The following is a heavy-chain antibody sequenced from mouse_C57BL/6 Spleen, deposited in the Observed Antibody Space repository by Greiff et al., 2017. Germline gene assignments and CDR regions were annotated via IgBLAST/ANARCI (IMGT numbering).Heavy chain of an antibody. CDR3: ARGYCGRTWCGY. V-gene: IGHV1-85*01. J-gene: IGHJ3*01. CDR1: GYTFTSYD. CDR2: IYPRDGST. D-gene: IGHD1-1*01. Sequence: QVQLQQPGPELVKPGASVKLSCKASGYTFTSYDLNWVKQRPGQGLEWIGWIYPRDGSTTYNEKFQGKATLTVDPSSSTAYMGLHSRTSGNSAVYVCARGYCGRTWCGYWGQGTLVTVSA.